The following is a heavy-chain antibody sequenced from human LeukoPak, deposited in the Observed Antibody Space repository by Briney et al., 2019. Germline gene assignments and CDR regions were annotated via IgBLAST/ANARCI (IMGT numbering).Heavy chain of an antibody. D-gene: IGHD6-13*01. V-gene: IGHV4-34*01. Sequence: PSETLSPTCAVYGGSFSGYYWSWIRQPPGKGLEWIGEINQSGSANYNPSLKSRVNISVDTSNNQFSLKLSSVTAADTAVYYCAREIAAAGPSYWYFDVWGRGTLLTVSS. CDR3: AREIAAAGPSYWYFDV. CDR1: GGSFSGYY. J-gene: IGHJ2*01. CDR2: INQSGSA.